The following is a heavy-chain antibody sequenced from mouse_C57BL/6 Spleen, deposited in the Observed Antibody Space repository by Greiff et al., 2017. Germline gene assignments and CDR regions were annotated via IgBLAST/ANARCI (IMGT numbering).Heavy chain of an antibody. CDR2: IDPNSGGT. Sequence: VQLQQPGAELVKPGASVKLSCKASGYTFTSYCMHWVKQRPGRGLEWIGRIDPNSGGTKYNEKFKSKATLTVDKPSSTAYMQLSSLTSADSAVYECERETAQAFAWFAYWGQGTLVTVSA. D-gene: IGHD3-2*02. V-gene: IGHV1-72*01. J-gene: IGHJ3*01. CDR1: GYTFTSYC. CDR3: ERETAQAFAWFAY.